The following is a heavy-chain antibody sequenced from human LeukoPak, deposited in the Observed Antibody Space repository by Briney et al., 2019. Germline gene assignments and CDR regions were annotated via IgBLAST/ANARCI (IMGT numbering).Heavy chain of an antibody. CDR1: GFTFSSYS. CDR3: ARAQSSSWVRDAFDI. D-gene: IGHD6-13*01. V-gene: IGHV3-21*01. J-gene: IGHJ3*02. Sequence: PGGSLRLSCAASGFTFSSYSMNWVRQAPGKGLEWVSSISSSSSYIYYADSVKGRFTISRDNAKNSLYLQMNSLRAEDTAVYYCARAQSSSWVRDAFDIWGQGTMVIVSS. CDR2: ISSSSSYI.